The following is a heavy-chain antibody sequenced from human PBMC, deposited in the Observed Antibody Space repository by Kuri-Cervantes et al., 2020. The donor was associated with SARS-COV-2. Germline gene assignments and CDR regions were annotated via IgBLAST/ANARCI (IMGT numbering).Heavy chain of an antibody. Sequence: GESLKISCAASGFTFSSYAMHWVRQAPGKGLEYVSAISTNGGSTYYADSVKGRFTISRDNPKNTLYLQMNSLRAEDTAVYYCAKDRGYSSSWYTFVGSDYWGQGTLVTVSS. CDR3: AKDRGYSSSWYTFVGSDY. CDR1: GFTFSSYA. CDR2: ISTNGGST. V-gene: IGHV3-64*02. D-gene: IGHD6-13*01. J-gene: IGHJ4*02.